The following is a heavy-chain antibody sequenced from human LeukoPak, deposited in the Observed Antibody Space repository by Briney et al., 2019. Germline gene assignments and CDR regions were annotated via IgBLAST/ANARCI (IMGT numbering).Heavy chain of an antibody. Sequence: GGSLRLSCAASGFTFGNYVMNWVRQAPGKGLEWVACISGCCSSTYYADSVKGRFTISRDNSKNTLYLQLNSLRAADAAVYYCAKGVRGRYYYFDYWGQGNLVTVSS. CDR1: GFTFGNYV. CDR2: ISGCCSST. D-gene: IGHD1-26*01. J-gene: IGHJ4*02. V-gene: IGHV3-23*01. CDR3: AKGVRGRYYYFDY.